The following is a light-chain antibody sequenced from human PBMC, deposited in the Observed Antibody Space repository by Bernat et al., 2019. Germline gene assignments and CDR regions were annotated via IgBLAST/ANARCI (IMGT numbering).Light chain of an antibody. J-gene: IGKJ1*01. CDR1: QSLLPSDGNTF. CDR2: MVS. V-gene: IGKV2-30*02. CDR3: CQVRRWRWT. Sequence: VVLTQFPLSLPVTPGQSASISCRSSQSLLPSDGNTFLSWFHQRPGQSPRLLIYMVSNRDSGVPDRFSGSGSGTGLTLKISRLEAEDVVVNYACQVRRWRWTFGQGT.